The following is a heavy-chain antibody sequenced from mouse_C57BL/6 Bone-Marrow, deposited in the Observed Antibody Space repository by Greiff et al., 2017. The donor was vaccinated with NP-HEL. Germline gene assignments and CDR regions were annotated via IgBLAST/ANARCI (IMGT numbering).Heavy chain of an antibody. V-gene: IGHV14-4*01. J-gene: IGHJ3*01. D-gene: IGHD1-1*01. CDR1: GFNIKDDY. CDR2: IDPENGDT. Sequence: VQLKESGAELVRPGASVKLSCTASGFNIKDDYMHWVKQRPEQGLEWIGWIDPENGDTEYASKFQGKATITADTSSNTAYLQLSSLTAEGTAVYYCTLYYYGSFWFAYWGQGTLVTVSA. CDR3: TLYYYGSFWFAY.